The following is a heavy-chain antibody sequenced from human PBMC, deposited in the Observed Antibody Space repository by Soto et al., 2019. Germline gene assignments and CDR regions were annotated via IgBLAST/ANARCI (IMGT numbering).Heavy chain of an antibody. J-gene: IGHJ4*02. CDR3: AHRQRTVYFDY. CDR1: GFSLSTSGVG. CDR2: TYSDDDK. Sequence: QITLKESGPTLVKPTQTLTLTCTFSGFSLSTSGVGVGWIRQPPGKALEWLALTYSDDDKRYSPSLKSRLTITKDTSKNQVVLTMTTMDPVETATYSCAHRQRTVYFDYWGQGTLVTVSS. D-gene: IGHD4-17*01. V-gene: IGHV2-5*02.